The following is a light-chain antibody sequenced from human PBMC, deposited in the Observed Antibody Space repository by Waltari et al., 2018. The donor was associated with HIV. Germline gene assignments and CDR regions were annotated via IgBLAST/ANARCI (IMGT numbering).Light chain of an antibody. Sequence: QSVLTKPPSTSATPGQRVTILCSGAPSNIGSHFVSWYQHPPGEPPKLLIYESDRRPSGVPDRFSGSESGTSASLAISGLRSEDEADYYCAAWDNYLNAWVFGGGTRVTVL. J-gene: IGLJ3*02. CDR2: ESD. CDR1: PSNIGSHF. V-gene: IGLV1-47*01. CDR3: AAWDNYLNAWV.